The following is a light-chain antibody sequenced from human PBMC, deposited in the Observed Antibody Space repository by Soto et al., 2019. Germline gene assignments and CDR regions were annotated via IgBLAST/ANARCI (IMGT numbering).Light chain of an antibody. CDR1: SSDVGGYNY. Sequence: QSVLTQPASVSGSPGQSITISCTGTSSDVGGYNYVSWYQQHPGKAPKLMIYDVSNRPSGVSNRFSGSKSGNTASLTISGLQAEDEADYYCSSYTSSSTPVFGPGTKVTVL. CDR2: DVS. CDR3: SSYTSSSTPV. V-gene: IGLV2-14*01. J-gene: IGLJ1*01.